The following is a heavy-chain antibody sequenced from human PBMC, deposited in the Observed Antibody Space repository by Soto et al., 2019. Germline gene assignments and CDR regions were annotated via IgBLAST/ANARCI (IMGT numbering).Heavy chain of an antibody. CDR3: ARGGYSSGWYMDY. CDR2: IYSAGTT. Sequence: GGSLRLSCAASGFTVSNNYITWVRQAPGMGLEWVSLIYSAGTTYYADSVKGRSTISRDHSRNTLYLQMNSLRGEGTAVYYCARGGYSSGWYMDYWGQGTLVTV. CDR1: GFTVSNNY. J-gene: IGHJ4*02. D-gene: IGHD6-19*01. V-gene: IGHV3-53*01.